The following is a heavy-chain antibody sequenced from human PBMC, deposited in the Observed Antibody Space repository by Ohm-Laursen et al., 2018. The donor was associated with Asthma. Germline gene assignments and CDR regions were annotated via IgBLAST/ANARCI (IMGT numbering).Heavy chain of an antibody. CDR3: ARDGAYSSKYYYGMDV. D-gene: IGHD5-18*01. J-gene: IGHJ6*02. V-gene: IGHV3-30*03. CDR1: GFTFSSYG. Sequence: SLRLSCAASGFTFSSYGMHWVRQAPGKGLEWVAVISYDGSNKYYADSVKGRFTISRDNSKNTLYLQMNSLRAEDTAVYYCARDGAYSSKYYYGMDVWGQGTTVTVSS. CDR2: ISYDGSNK.